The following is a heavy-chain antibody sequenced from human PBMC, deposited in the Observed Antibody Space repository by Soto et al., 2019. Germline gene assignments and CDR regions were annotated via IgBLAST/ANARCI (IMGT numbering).Heavy chain of an antibody. CDR1: GHLFNNHW. Sequence: EQLEQSGAEVKKPGESLKISCEGPGHLFNNHWIGWVRQTPGKGLEWMGLIFTRDSETKTSPSFQGHVSFSVDNSINTVYLQWTSLKTTDTGIYFCARGYFDSGHGYDLWGQGTLVTVSS. J-gene: IGHJ5*02. CDR3: ARGYFDSGHGYDL. CDR2: IFTRDSET. V-gene: IGHV5-51*01. D-gene: IGHD3-10*01.